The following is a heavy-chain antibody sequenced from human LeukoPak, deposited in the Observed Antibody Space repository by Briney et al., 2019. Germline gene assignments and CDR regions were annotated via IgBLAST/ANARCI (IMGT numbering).Heavy chain of an antibody. CDR3: ARAGSSGYEFDY. D-gene: IGHD5-12*01. J-gene: IGHJ4*02. CDR1: GGSTSSYY. CDR2: IYYSGST. V-gene: IGHV4-59*01. Sequence: KPSETLSLTCTVSGGSTSSYYWSWIRQPPGKGLEWIGYIYYSGSTNYNPSLKSRVTISVDTSKNQFSLKLSSVTAADPAVYYCARAGSSGYEFDYWGQGTLVTVSS.